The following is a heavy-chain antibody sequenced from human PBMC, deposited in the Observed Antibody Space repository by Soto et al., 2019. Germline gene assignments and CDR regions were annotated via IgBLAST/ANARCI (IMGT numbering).Heavy chain of an antibody. CDR3: AKPYRIMTTVTIFDY. Sequence: GGSLRLSCAASGFTFSSYAMSWVRQAPGKGLEWVSAISGSGGSTYYADSVKGRFTISRDNSKNTLYLQMNSLRAEDTAVYYCAKPYRIMTTVTIFDYCGQGTLVTVPS. D-gene: IGHD4-17*01. V-gene: IGHV3-23*01. CDR1: GFTFSSYA. J-gene: IGHJ4*02. CDR2: ISGSGGST.